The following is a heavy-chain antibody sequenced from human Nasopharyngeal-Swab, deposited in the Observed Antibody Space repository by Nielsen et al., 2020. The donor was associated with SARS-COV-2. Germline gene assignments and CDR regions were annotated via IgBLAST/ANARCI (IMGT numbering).Heavy chain of an antibody. V-gene: IGHV3-73*01. Sequence: VRQMPVKGLEWVGRIRSKANSYATAYAASVKGRFTISRDDSKNTAYLQMNSLKTEDTAVYYCTRQPFDYWGQGTLVTVSS. CDR2: IRSKANSYAT. J-gene: IGHJ4*02. CDR3: TRQPFDY.